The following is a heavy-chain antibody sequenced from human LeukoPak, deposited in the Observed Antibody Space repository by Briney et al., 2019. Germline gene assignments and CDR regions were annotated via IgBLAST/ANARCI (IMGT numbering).Heavy chain of an antibody. CDR2: IIPIFGTA. CDR3: ARGNRRDGYNSLFDY. V-gene: IGHV1-69*13. Sequence: XVKVSCKASGGTFSSYAISWVRQAPGQGLEWMGGIIPIFGTANYAQKFQGRVTITADESTSTAYMELSSLRSEDTAVYYCARGNRRDGYNSLFDYWGQGTLVTVSS. D-gene: IGHD5-24*01. CDR1: GGTFSSYA. J-gene: IGHJ4*02.